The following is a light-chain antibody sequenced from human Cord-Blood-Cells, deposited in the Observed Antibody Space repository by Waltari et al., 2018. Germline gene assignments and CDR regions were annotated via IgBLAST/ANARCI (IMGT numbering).Light chain of an antibody. Sequence: EIVLTQSPGTLSLSPGERATLSCRASQSVSSSYLAWYQQTPGHAPRLLIYGASSSATGIPDRCSGSGSGTDFTFTISRLEPEDFAVYYCQQYGSSFGGGTKVEIK. CDR1: QSVSSSY. V-gene: IGKV3-20*01. J-gene: IGKJ4*01. CDR3: QQYGSS. CDR2: GAS.